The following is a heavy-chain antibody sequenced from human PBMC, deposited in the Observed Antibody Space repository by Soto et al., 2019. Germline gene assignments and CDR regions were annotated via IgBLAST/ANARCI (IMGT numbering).Heavy chain of an antibody. CDR3: ARLDIAVAPPAPPDIAAEGQGGMDV. D-gene: IGHD2-2*01. CDR1: GYSFTSYW. Sequence: PGESLKISCKGSGYSFTSYWIGWVRQMPGKGLEWMGIIYPGDSDTRYSPSFQGQVTISADKSISTAYLQWSSLKASDTAMYYCARLDIAVAPPAPPDIAAEGQGGMDVWGQGTTFTVSS. V-gene: IGHV5-51*01. CDR2: IYPGDSDT. J-gene: IGHJ6*02.